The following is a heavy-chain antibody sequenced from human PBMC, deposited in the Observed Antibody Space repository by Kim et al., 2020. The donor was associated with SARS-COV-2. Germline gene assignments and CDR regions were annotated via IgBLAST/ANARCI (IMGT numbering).Heavy chain of an antibody. Sequence: GGSLRLSCTASGLNFDNSAMNWVRQTPGKGLEWVAVISFDGRNKDYAYPVKGRVTISRDNSRSTLYLEMNSLRVEDTALYYCARGNYYESMTLSDYYNGMDVWGQGTTVTVSS. CDR2: ISFDGRNK. D-gene: IGHD3-22*01. V-gene: IGHV3-30*03. CDR1: GLNFDNSA. J-gene: IGHJ6*02. CDR3: ARGNYYESMTLSDYYNGMDV.